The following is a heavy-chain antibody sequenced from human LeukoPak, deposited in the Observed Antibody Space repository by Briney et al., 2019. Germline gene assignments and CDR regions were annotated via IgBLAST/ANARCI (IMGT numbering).Heavy chain of an antibody. CDR3: AREYTRRYFDY. D-gene: IGHD1-1*01. Sequence: PGGSLRLSCAASGFTVSSNYMSWVRQAPGKGLEWVSVIYSGGSTYYADSVKGRFTISRDNSKNTLYLQMSSLRAEDTAVYCCAREYTRRYFDYWGQGTLVTVSS. V-gene: IGHV3-53*01. J-gene: IGHJ4*02. CDR1: GFTVSSNY. CDR2: IYSGGST.